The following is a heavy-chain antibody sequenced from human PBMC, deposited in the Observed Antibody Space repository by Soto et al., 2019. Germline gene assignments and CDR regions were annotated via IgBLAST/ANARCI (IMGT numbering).Heavy chain of an antibody. D-gene: IGHD3-10*01. Sequence: SLRLSCAASGFTFSSYSMNWVRQAPGKGLEWVSYISSSSSTIYYADSVKGRFTISRDNAKNSLYLQMNSLRDEDTAVYYCARDPKLLWFGELLYHYYYGMDVWGQGTTVTVSS. CDR1: GFTFSSYS. CDR3: ARDPKLLWFGELLYHYYYGMDV. V-gene: IGHV3-48*02. J-gene: IGHJ6*02. CDR2: ISSSSSTI.